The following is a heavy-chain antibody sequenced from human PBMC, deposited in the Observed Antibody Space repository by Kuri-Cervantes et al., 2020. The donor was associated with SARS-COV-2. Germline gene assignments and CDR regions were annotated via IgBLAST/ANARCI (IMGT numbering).Heavy chain of an antibody. CDR3: ARDHWFGELLSSPLFDY. CDR1: GFTFSSYS. D-gene: IGHD3-10*01. Sequence: GESLKISCAASGFTFSSYSMNWVRQAPGKGLEWVSSISSSSSYIYYADSVKGRFTISRDNAQNSLYLQMNSLRAEDTAVYYCARDHWFGELLSSPLFDYWGQGTLVTVSS. J-gene: IGHJ4*02. CDR2: ISSSSSYI. V-gene: IGHV3-21*01.